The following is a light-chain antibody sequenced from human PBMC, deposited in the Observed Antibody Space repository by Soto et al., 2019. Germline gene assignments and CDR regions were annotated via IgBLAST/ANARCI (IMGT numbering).Light chain of an antibody. CDR3: CSSAGGGTYV. V-gene: IGLV2-23*02. Sequence: QSVLTQPGSVSGSPGQTIAISCTGTSSDVGSYDLVSWYQQHPGKAPKLMIYEVTKQPSGVSSRFSGSKSGNTASLTISGLQADDDADYFCCSSAGGGTYVFGTGTSSPS. J-gene: IGLJ1*01. CDR2: EVT. CDR1: SSDVGSYDL.